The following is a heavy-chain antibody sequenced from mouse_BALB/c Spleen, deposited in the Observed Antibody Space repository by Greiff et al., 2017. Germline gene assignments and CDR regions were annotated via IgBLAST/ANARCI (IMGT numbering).Heavy chain of an antibody. CDR2: INPNNGGT. D-gene: IGHD2-3*01. J-gene: IGHJ2*01. CDR3: ARRWLLPFDY. CDR1: GYTFTDYN. Sequence: VQLKQSGPELVKPGASVKIPCKASGYTFTDYNMDWVEQSHGKSLEWIGDINPNNGGTIYNQKFKGKATLTVDKSSSTAYMELRSLTSEDTAVYYCARRWLLPFDYWGQGTTLTVSS. V-gene: IGHV1-18*01.